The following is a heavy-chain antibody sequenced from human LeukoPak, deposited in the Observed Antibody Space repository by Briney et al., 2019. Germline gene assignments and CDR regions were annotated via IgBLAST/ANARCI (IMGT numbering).Heavy chain of an antibody. V-gene: IGHV6-1*01. CDR2: AYYRSKWYN. CDR3: ARDRPKIGREFDY. J-gene: IGHJ4*02. D-gene: IGHD2-15*01. CDR1: GDSVSSNTAA. Sequence: SQTLSLTCAISGDSVSSNTAAWNWIRQTPSRGLEWLGRAYYRSKWYNEYAVSVKSRITINPDTSKNQFSLQLNSVTPEDTAVYYCARDRPKIGREFDYWGQGTLVTVSS.